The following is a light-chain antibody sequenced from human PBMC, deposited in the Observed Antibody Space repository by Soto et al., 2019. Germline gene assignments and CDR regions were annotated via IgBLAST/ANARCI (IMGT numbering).Light chain of an antibody. Sequence: AIRMTQSPSSLSASTGDRVTITCRASQGISSYFAWYQQKPGKAPKLLIYAASTLQSGVQSRFSGSGSGTDFTLTISCLQSEDFTTYYCHQYYSYPFTFGPGTKVDF. CDR3: HQYYSYPFT. V-gene: IGKV1-8*01. J-gene: IGKJ3*01. CDR2: AAS. CDR1: QGISSY.